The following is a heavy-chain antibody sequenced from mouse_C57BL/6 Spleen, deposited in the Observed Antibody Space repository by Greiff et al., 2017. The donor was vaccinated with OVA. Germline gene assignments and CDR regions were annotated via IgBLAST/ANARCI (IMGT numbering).Heavy chain of an antibody. CDR1: GYTFTSYW. D-gene: IGHD1-1*01. J-gene: IGHJ1*03. CDR3: ARDTTVVATSGWYFDV. Sequence: QVQLQQPGAELVRPGSSVKLSCKASGYTFTSYWMDWVKQRPGQGLEWIGHIYPSDSETHYNQKFKDKATLTVDKSSSTAYMQLSSLTSEDSAVYYCARDTTVVATSGWYFDVWGTGTTVTVSS. V-gene: IGHV1-61*01. CDR2: IYPSDSET.